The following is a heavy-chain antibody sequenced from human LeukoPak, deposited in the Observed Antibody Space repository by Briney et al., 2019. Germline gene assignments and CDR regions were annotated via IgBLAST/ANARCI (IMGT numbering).Heavy chain of an antibody. Sequence: TSETLSLTCAVYGGSFSGYYWSWIRQPPGKGLEWIGEINHSGSTNYNPSLKSRVTISVDTSKNQFSLKLSSVTAADTAVYYCARGPGHDYVWGSYRPFDYWGQGTLVTVSS. D-gene: IGHD3-16*02. CDR3: ARGPGHDYVWGSYRPFDY. CDR2: INHSGST. J-gene: IGHJ4*02. CDR1: GGSFSGYY. V-gene: IGHV4-34*01.